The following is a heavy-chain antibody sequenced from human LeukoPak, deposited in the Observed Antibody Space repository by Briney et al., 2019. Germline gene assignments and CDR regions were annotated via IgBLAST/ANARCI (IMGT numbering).Heavy chain of an antibody. D-gene: IGHD3-22*01. V-gene: IGHV3-30*02. J-gene: IGHJ6*02. CDR3: ARETSSEIIGGMDV. Sequence: GGSLRLSCAASGFIFSNSGMHWVRLAPGKGLEWVAFIQTDGNPKYYADSVRGRFTISRDNFKKTCYLQMDSLRVEDTAVYYCARETSSEIIGGMDVRGQGTTVTVTS. CDR1: GFIFSNSG. CDR2: IQTDGNPK.